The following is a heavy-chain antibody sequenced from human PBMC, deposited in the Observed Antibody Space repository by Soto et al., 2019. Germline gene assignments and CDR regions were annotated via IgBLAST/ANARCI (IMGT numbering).Heavy chain of an antibody. J-gene: IGHJ5*02. CDR1: GGSISGYY. D-gene: IGHD3-3*01. CDR2: IYSSGTT. CDR3: ATGQRFSEWFDP. Sequence: SETLSLTCTVSGGSISGYYWTWIRQAAGKGLEWIGRIYSSGTTKYNPSLKSRVTMSLDTSKNQFSLRLSSVTATDTAVYYCATGQRFSEWFDPWGPGTLVTVSS. V-gene: IGHV4-4*07.